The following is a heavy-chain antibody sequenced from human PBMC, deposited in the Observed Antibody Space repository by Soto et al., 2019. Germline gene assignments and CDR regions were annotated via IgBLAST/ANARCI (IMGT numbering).Heavy chain of an antibody. V-gene: IGHV4-39*01. CDR2: IYYSGST. CDR1: GGSISSSSYY. D-gene: IGHD6-25*01. Sequence: SETLSLTCTVSGGSISSSSYYWGWIRQPPGKGLEWIGSIYYSGSTYYNPSLKSRVTISVDTSKNQFSLKLSSVTAADTAVYYCARRAEGRNRRGPYYYYYYGMDVWGQGTTVTVSS. J-gene: IGHJ6*02. CDR3: ARRAEGRNRRGPYYYYYYGMDV.